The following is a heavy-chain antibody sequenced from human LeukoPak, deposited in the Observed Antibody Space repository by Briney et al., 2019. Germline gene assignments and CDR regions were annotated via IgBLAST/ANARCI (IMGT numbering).Heavy chain of an antibody. J-gene: IGHJ4*02. CDR1: GFTFDDYA. Sequence: PGGSLRLSCAASGFTFDDYAMHWVRQAPGKGLEWVSGIGWNSGGIVYADSVKGRFTISRDNAKKSLYLQMNSLGAEDTALYYCVKVTAAGFVDHWGQETLVTVSS. CDR3: VKVTAAGFVDH. V-gene: IGHV3-9*01. CDR2: IGWNSGGI. D-gene: IGHD6-13*01.